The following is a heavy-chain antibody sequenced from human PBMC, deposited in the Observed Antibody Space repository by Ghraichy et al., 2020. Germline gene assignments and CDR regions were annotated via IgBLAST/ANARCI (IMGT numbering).Heavy chain of an antibody. D-gene: IGHD6-13*01. CDR2: IWYDGSNK. CDR3: ARDGVIIAAAGTKEWYFDL. Sequence: WGSLRLSCAASGFTFSSYGMHWVRQAPGKGLEWVAVIWYDGSNKYYADSVKGRFTISRDNSKNTLYLQMNSLRAEDTAVYYCARDGVIIAAAGTKEWYFDLWGRGTLVTVSS. V-gene: IGHV3-33*01. CDR1: GFTFSSYG. J-gene: IGHJ2*01.